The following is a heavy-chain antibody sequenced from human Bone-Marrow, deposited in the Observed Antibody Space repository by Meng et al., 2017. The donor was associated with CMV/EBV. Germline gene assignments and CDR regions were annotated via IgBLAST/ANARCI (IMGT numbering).Heavy chain of an antibody. J-gene: IGHJ5*02. CDR2: IRSKANSYAT. CDR1: GFTFSGSA. CDR3: TRRAVVPAANGEDWFDP. Sequence: GGSLRLSCAASGFTFSGSAMHWVRQASGKGLEWVGRIRSKANSYATAYAASVKGRFTISRDDSKNTAYLQMNSLKTEDTAVYYCTRRAVVPAANGEDWFDPWGQGTLVTGSS. V-gene: IGHV3-73*01. D-gene: IGHD2-2*01.